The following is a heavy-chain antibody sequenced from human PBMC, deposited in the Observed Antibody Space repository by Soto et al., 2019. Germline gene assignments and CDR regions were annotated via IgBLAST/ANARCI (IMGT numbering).Heavy chain of an antibody. CDR3: AKGGEGYCSGTSCLYHMDA. V-gene: IGHV3-23*01. Sequence: PGGSLRLSWAASGFTFSSYAMRWVRQAQGKGLEWVSTISDSGSTYYADSVKGRFTISRDISKNTLYVQMSSLRAEDTAVYYCAKGGEGYCSGTSCLYHMDAWGKGTTVTVSS. CDR2: ISDSGST. J-gene: IGHJ6*03. CDR1: GFTFSSYA. D-gene: IGHD2-15*01.